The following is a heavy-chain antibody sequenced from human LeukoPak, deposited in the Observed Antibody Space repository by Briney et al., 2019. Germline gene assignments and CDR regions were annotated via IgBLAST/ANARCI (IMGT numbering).Heavy chain of an antibody. V-gene: IGHV1-18*01. CDR3: ARDLVATTPGYFDY. Sequence: ASVKVSCKASRYTFTSYGITWVLQAPGQGLEWMGWISAYNANTNYAQKLQGRVTLTTDTSTSTAYMELRSLRSDDTAVYYCARDLVATTPGYFDYWGQGTLVTVSS. CDR2: ISAYNANT. D-gene: IGHD5-12*01. J-gene: IGHJ4*02. CDR1: RYTFTSYG.